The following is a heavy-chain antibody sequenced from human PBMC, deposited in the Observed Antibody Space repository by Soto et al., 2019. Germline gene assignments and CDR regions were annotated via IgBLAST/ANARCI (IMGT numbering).Heavy chain of an antibody. J-gene: IGHJ4*02. CDR3: AKAGYSYGRIPFFDY. V-gene: IGHV3-23*01. D-gene: IGHD5-18*01. CDR1: GFTFSSYA. CDR2: ISGSGGST. Sequence: GGSLRLSCAASGFTFSSYAMSWVRQAPGKGLEWVSAISGSGGSTYYADSVKGRFTISRDNSKNTLYLQMNSLGAEDTAVYYCAKAGYSYGRIPFFDYWGQGTLVTVSS.